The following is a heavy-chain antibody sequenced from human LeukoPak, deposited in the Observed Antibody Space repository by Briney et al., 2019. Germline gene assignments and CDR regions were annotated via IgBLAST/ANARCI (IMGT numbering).Heavy chain of an antibody. CDR2: ISTSGST. CDR3: ARDAHWGPFMDV. D-gene: IGHD7-27*01. CDR1: GGSISSYY. J-gene: IGHJ6*03. Sequence: SETLSLTCTVSGGSISSYYWSWIRQPPGKGLEWIGRISTSGSTNYNPSLKSRVTISVDTSKNQFSLNLSSVTAADTAVYYCARDAHWGPFMDVWGKGTTVTISS. V-gene: IGHV4-4*08.